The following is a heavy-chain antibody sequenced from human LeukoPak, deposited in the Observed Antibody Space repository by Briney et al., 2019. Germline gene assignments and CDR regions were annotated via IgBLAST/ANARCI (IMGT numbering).Heavy chain of an antibody. CDR2: IYYSGST. Sequence: PSETLSLTCTVSGGSISSSSYYWGWIRQPPGKGLEWLGSIYYSGSTYYNPSLKSRVTISVDTSKNQFSLKLSSVTAADTAVYYCARAPGSAASIYYYYYMDVWGKGTTVTVSS. J-gene: IGHJ6*03. V-gene: IGHV4-39*07. CDR1: GGSISSSSYY. D-gene: IGHD2-2*01. CDR3: ARAPGSAASIYYYYYMDV.